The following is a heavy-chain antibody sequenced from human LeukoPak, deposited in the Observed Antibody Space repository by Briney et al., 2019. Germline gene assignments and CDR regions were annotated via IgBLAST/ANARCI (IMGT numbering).Heavy chain of an antibody. D-gene: IGHD3-22*01. CDR2: IYTSGST. Sequence: SETLSLTCTVSGGSISSYYWSWIRQPAGKGLEWIGRIYTSGSTNYNPSLKGRVTMSVDTSKNQFSLKLSSVTAADTAVYYCARDGYYYDSSGYYEKMYYFDYWGQGTLVTVSS. CDR3: ARDGYYYDSSGYYEKMYYFDY. CDR1: GGSISSYY. J-gene: IGHJ4*02. V-gene: IGHV4-4*07.